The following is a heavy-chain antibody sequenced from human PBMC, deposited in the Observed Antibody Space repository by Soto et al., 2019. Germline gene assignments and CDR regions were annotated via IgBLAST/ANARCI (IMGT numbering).Heavy chain of an antibody. D-gene: IGHD2-15*01. Sequence: QVQLQESGPGLVKPSQTLSLTCTVSGGSISSGGYYWSWIRQHPGKGLEWIGYIYYSGSTYYNPSLKSRVTISVDTSKNQFSLKLSSVTAADTAVYYCARMRCSGGSCYSSWFDPWGQGTLVTVSS. V-gene: IGHV4-31*03. J-gene: IGHJ5*02. CDR2: IYYSGST. CDR3: ARMRCSGGSCYSSWFDP. CDR1: GGSISSGGYY.